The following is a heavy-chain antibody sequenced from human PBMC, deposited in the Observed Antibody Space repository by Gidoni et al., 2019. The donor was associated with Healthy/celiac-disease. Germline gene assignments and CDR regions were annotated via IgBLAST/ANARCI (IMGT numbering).Heavy chain of an antibody. Sequence: QVQLVQSGAEVTKPRSSVQVSCTASSGTFSSYAIRWVRQAPGQGLEWMGGIIPIVGTANYAQKFQGRVTITADESTSTAYMELSSLRSEDTAVYYCAHCTVTRIGAFDIWGQGTMVTVSS. D-gene: IGHD4-17*01. V-gene: IGHV1-69*01. CDR2: IIPIVGTA. CDR3: AHCTVTRIGAFDI. CDR1: SGTFSSYA. J-gene: IGHJ3*02.